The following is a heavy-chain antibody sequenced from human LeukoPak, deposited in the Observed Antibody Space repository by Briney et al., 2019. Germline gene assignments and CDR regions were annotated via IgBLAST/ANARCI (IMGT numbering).Heavy chain of an antibody. J-gene: IGHJ4*02. V-gene: IGHV3-48*04. Sequence: PGGSLRLSCAASGFTFSTYSMNWVRQAPGKGLEWVSYIYTSSSIIYYADSVKGRLTISRDDAKNSLYLQMSSLRAEDTAVYYCARPRRDGYNYDFDFWGQGTLVTVSS. CDR2: IYTSSSII. CDR3: ARPRRDGYNYDFDF. CDR1: GFTFSTYS. D-gene: IGHD5-24*01.